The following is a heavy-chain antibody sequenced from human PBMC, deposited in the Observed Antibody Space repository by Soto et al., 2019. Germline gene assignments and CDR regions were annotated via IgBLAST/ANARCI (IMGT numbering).Heavy chain of an antibody. CDR3: ARDKITGILDY. CDR1: GGSISSYY. V-gene: IGHV4-59*01. J-gene: IGHJ4*02. Sequence: SETLSLTCTVSGGSISSYYWSWIRQPPGKGLEWIGYIYYSGSTNYNPSLKSRVTISVDTSKNQFSLKLSSVTAADTAVYYRARDKITGILDYWGQGTLVTVSS. D-gene: IGHD1-20*01. CDR2: IYYSGST.